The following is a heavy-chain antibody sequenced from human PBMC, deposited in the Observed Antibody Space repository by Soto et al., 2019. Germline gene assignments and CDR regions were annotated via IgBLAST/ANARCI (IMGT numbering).Heavy chain of an antibody. CDR3: ARFSSPKQLHYYYCMDV. J-gene: IGHJ6*02. Sequence: SETLSSTCAVYGGSFSGYYCSWIREPPGKVLGWGGEITHSGSTNYNQSLKRRVTISVDTSKNHFSLKLSSVTAADTAVYYCARFSSPKQLHYYYCMDVWGQGTTVTVSS. V-gene: IGHV4-34*01. CDR2: ITHSGST. D-gene: IGHD6-6*01. CDR1: GGSFSGYY.